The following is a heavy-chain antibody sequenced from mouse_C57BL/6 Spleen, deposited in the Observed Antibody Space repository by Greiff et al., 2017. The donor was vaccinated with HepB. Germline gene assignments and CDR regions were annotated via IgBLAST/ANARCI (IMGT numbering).Heavy chain of an antibody. J-gene: IGHJ1*03. V-gene: IGHV5-16*01. D-gene: IGHD1-1*01. Sequence: EVQLMESEGGLVQPGSSMKLSCTASGFTFSDYYMAWVRQVPEKGLEWVANINYDGSSTYYLDSLKSRFIISRDNAKNILYLQMSSLKSEDTATYYCAREVDYYGSRWYFDVWGTGTTVTVSS. CDR2: INYDGSST. CDR1: GFTFSDYY. CDR3: AREVDYYGSRWYFDV.